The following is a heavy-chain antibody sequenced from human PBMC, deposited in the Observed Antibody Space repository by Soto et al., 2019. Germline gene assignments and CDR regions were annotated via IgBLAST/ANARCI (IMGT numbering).Heavy chain of an antibody. J-gene: IGHJ6*02. D-gene: IGHD1-26*01. CDR1: GGSISSYY. Sequence: SETLSLTCTVSGGSISSYYWSWIRQPPGKGLEWIGYIYYSGSTNYNPSLKSRVTISVDTSKNQFSLKLSSVTAADTAVYYCARASPYLPGELPLYYYYGMDVWGQGTTVTVSS. CDR2: IYYSGST. V-gene: IGHV4-59*01. CDR3: ARASPYLPGELPLYYYYGMDV.